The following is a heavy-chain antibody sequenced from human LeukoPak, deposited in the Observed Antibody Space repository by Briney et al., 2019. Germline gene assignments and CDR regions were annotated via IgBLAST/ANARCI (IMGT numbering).Heavy chain of an antibody. D-gene: IGHD5-12*01. CDR1: GFTFTDYY. Sequence: GASVKVSCKASGFTFTDYYIHWVRQAPGQGLEWMGWINPTSGNTNSAQRFQGRATMTRDTSITTVYMELTRLRSDDTAMYYCARARRDIGYDGWFDPWGQGTLVTVSS. CDR3: ARARRDIGYDGWFDP. V-gene: IGHV1-2*02. J-gene: IGHJ5*02. CDR2: INPTSGNT.